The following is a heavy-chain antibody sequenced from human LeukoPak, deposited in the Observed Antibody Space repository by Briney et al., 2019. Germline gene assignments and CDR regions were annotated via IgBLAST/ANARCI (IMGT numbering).Heavy chain of an antibody. CDR2: ISYDGSNK. CDR3: AKIPQPYCGGDCSHFDC. CDR1: GFTFSSYG. J-gene: IGHJ4*02. Sequence: GGSLRLSCPTSGFTFSSYGMHWVRQAPGKGLEWVALISYDGSNKYYADSVKGRFTISRDNSKNTVYLQMNSLRDEDTAVYYCAKIPQPYCGGDCSHFDCWGQGTLVTVSS. V-gene: IGHV3-30*18. D-gene: IGHD2-21*02.